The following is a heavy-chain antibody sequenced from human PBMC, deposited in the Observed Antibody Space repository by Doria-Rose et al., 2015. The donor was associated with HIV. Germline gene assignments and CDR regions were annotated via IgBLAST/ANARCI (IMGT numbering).Heavy chain of an antibody. CDR1: GGSLSGYY. CDR2: INDSGSS. V-gene: IGHV4-34*01. CDR3: ARPLYGSSGWYLH. J-gene: IGHJ4*02. D-gene: IGHD6-19*01. Sequence: QVQLQQWDAGLLQPSETLSLTCAVYGGSLSGYYWSWVRQSPGKGLEWIGEINDSGSSIYNPSLQSQVIMSVDTSKNQFSRNLTSVTAADTAIYYCARPLYGSSGWYLHWGQGTLVTVSS.